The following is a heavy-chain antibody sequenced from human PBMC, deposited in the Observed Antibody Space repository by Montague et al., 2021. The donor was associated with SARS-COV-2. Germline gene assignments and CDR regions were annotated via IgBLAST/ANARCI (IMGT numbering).Heavy chain of an antibody. Sequence: SETLSLTCTVSGDSMSGCYWSWVRQAPGTGLEWIGYIYYSGSTSYNPSLNSRVTISIDTSKKQFSLKLTSVTAADTAVYFCARAGGTRSSHWWGAFDSWGHGTLVTVSA. CDR2: IYYSGST. V-gene: IGHV4-59*01. D-gene: IGHD2-15*01. CDR1: GDSMSGCY. CDR3: ARAGGTRSSHWWGAFDS. J-gene: IGHJ5*01.